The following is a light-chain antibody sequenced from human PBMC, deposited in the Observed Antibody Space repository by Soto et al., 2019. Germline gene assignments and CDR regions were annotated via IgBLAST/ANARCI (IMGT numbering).Light chain of an antibody. CDR3: QFYDSSLSAV. V-gene: IGLV1-40*01. Sequence: QSVLTQQPSVSGAPGQRVTISCTGSSSNIGAGYDVHWYQQLPGTAPKLLIYGNSNRPSGVPDRFSGSKSGTSASLAITGVQAEDEADYFCQFYDSSLSAVFGGGTKLTVL. CDR1: SSNIGAGYD. J-gene: IGLJ2*01. CDR2: GNS.